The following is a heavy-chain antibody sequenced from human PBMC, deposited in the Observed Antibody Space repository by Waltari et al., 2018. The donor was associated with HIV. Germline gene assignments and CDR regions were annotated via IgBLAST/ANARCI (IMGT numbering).Heavy chain of an antibody. CDR1: GGSISSSSYY. D-gene: IGHD2-15*01. CDR2: IYYSGST. J-gene: IGHJ4*02. CDR3: ARAVQGYCSGGSCENYFDY. Sequence: QLQLQESGPGLVKPSETLSLTGTVSGGSISSSSYYWGWIRPPPGKGLEWIGSIYYSGSTYYNPPLRSRVTISVDTSKNQFSLKLGSVTAADTAVYYCARAVQGYCSGGSCENYFDYWGQGTLVTVSS. V-gene: IGHV4-39*01.